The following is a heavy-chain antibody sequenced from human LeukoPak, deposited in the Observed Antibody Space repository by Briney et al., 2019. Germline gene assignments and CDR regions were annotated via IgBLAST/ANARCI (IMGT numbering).Heavy chain of an antibody. CDR2: IYYRGST. D-gene: IGHD2/OR15-2a*01. V-gene: IGHV4-30-4*08. Sequence: SETLSLTCTVSGGSISSGDYYWSWIRQPPGKGLEWIGYIYYRGSTYYNPSLNSRFTISVDTSKKQFSLKLSSVTAADTAVYYCAREPPFYGYRYFDLWGRGTLVTVSS. CDR1: GGSISSGDYY. J-gene: IGHJ2*01. CDR3: AREPPFYGYRYFDL.